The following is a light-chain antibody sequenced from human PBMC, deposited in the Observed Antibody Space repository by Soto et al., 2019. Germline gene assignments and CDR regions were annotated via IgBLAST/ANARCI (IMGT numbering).Light chain of an antibody. V-gene: IGLV1-40*01. CDR3: QSYDSSLSGSV. CDR1: GSNIGAGYD. J-gene: IGLJ1*01. Sequence: QSVLAQPPSVSGAPGQRVTISCTGSGSNIGAGYDVHWYQQLPGTAPKLLIYANNNRPSGVPDRFSGSKSGTSASLAITGLQAEDEAGYYCQSYDSSLSGSVLGTGTKVTVL. CDR2: ANN.